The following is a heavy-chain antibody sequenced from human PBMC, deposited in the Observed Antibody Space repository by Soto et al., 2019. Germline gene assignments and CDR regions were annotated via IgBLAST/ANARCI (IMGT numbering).Heavy chain of an antibody. D-gene: IGHD6-13*01. Sequence: SETLSLTCTVSGVSISSYYWSWIRQPPGKGLEWIGYIYYSGSTNYNPSLKSRVTISVDTSKNQFSLKLSSVTAADTAVYYCARAEGSSSSWYYYGMDVWGQGTTVTVSS. CDR2: IYYSGST. CDR1: GVSISSYY. J-gene: IGHJ6*02. V-gene: IGHV4-59*01. CDR3: ARAEGSSSSWYYYGMDV.